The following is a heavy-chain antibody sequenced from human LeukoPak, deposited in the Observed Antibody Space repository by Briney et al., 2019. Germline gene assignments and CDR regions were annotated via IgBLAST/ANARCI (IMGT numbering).Heavy chain of an antibody. Sequence: GGSLRLSCAASGFTFSSYSMNWVRQAPGKGLEWVSSISSSSSYIYYADSVKGRFTISRDNAKNSLYLQMNSLRAEDTAVYYCARTVVPAALSPYWFDPWGQGTLVTVST. J-gene: IGHJ5*02. D-gene: IGHD2-2*01. CDR1: GFTFSSYS. CDR3: ARTVVPAALSPYWFDP. V-gene: IGHV3-21*01. CDR2: ISSSSSYI.